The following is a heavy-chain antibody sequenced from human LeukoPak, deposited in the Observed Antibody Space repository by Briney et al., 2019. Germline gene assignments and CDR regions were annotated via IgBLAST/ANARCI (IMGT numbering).Heavy chain of an antibody. V-gene: IGHV1-46*01. J-gene: IGHJ6*02. CDR3: ARVGGSSSKSYYYGMDV. CDR1: GYTFTSYY. Sequence: ASVKVSCKASGYTFTSYYMHWVRQAPGQGLEWMGIINPSGGSTSYAQKFQGRVTMTRGTSTSTVYMELSSLRSEDTAVYYCARVGGSSSKSYYYGMDVWGQGTTVTVSS. D-gene: IGHD6-13*01. CDR2: INPSGGST.